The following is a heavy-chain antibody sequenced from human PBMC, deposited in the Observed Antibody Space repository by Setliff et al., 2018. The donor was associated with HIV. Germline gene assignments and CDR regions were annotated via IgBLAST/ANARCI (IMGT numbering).Heavy chain of an antibody. D-gene: IGHD6-13*01. CDR1: SYSISSGYY. CDR2: IYYSGST. CDR3: ARDRFYSSSWGVVRFYFDY. Sequence: SETLSLTCGVSSYSISSGYYWAWIRQPPGKGLEWIGGIYYSGSTYYNPSLKSRVTISVDTSKNQFSLKLSSVTAADTAVYYCARDRFYSSSWGVVRFYFDYWGQGTLVTVSS. V-gene: IGHV4-38-2*02. J-gene: IGHJ4*02.